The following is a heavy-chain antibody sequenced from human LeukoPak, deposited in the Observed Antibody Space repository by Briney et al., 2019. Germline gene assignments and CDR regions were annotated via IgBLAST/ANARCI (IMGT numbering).Heavy chain of an antibody. CDR1: GFTFSSYW. V-gene: IGHV3-20*04. J-gene: IGHJ4*02. D-gene: IGHD3-16*01. Sequence: GGSLRLSCAASGFTFSSYWMSWVRQAPGKGLEWVSGINWNGGSTGYADSVKGRFTISRDNAKNSLYLQMNSLRAEDTALYYCARDRWAPRGGSQPYFDYWGQGTLVTVSS. CDR3: ARDRWAPRGGSQPYFDY. CDR2: INWNGGST.